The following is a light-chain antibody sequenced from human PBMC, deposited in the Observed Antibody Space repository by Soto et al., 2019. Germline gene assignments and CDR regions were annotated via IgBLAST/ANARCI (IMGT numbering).Light chain of an antibody. CDR1: QSISRW. CDR2: KAS. CDR3: QQYNSYPYT. Sequence: DIQMTQSPSALSASIGDRVTITCRASQSISRWLAWYQQKLGKAPKILIYKASSLQSGVASRFSGSGTVPELPLTLNSLQLDHFADYYCQQYNSYPYTFGQATKLEI. V-gene: IGKV1-5*03. J-gene: IGKJ2*01.